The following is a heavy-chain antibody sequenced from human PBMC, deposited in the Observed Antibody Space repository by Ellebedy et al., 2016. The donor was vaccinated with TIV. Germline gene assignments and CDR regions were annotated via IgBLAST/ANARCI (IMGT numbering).Heavy chain of an antibody. CDR1: GFTFRTHA. CDR3: ARGGTFGGS. Sequence: PGGSLRLSCAASGFTFRTHAMHWVRQAPGKGLEWVALISYNGNTIVHADSVKGRFTVSRDNSENALYLQMNSLKTEDTAVYYCARGGTFGGSWGRGTLVTVSS. CDR2: ISYNGNTI. V-gene: IGHV3-30-3*01. D-gene: IGHD2/OR15-2a*01. J-gene: IGHJ5*02.